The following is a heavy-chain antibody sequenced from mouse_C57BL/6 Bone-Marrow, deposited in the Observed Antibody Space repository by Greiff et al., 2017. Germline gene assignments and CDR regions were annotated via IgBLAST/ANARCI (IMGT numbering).Heavy chain of an antibody. J-gene: IGHJ2*01. CDR2: INPNNGGT. D-gene: IGHD2-3*01. V-gene: IGHV1-18*01. Sequence: EVQLQQSGPELVKPGASVKIPCKASGYTFTDYNMDWVKQSHGKSLEWIGDINPNNGGTIYNQKFKGKATLTVDKSSSTTYMELRSLTSEDTAVYYCAREADGYRRYFDYWGQGTTLTVSS. CDR3: AREADGYRRYFDY. CDR1: GYTFTDYN.